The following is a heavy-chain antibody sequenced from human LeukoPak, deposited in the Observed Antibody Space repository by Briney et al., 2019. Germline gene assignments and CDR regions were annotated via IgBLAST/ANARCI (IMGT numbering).Heavy chain of an antibody. D-gene: IGHD3-10*01. CDR1: GFTFSSYG. J-gene: IGHJ4*02. Sequence: QAGGALRLSCAASGFTFSSYGMHWVRQAPGKGLEGVAYIRYDGSNKYYADSVKGRFTISRDNAKNTLYLQMNSLRAEDTAVYYCAKDLVTGSLDYWGQGTLVTVSS. CDR2: IRYDGSNK. CDR3: AKDLVTGSLDY. V-gene: IGHV3-30*02.